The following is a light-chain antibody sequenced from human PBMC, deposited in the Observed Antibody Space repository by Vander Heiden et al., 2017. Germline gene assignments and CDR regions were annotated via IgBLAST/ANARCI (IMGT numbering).Light chain of an antibody. Sequence: QTVVTQEPSFSVSPGGSVTLTCRLRSDPVSPSYYPSWYQQTPGQAPRTLIYSTNTRSSGVPDRFSGSILGNKASLTISGAQADDESDYYCVLYMGSGISVFSGGTKLTVL. J-gene: IGLJ3*02. CDR3: VLYMGSGISV. V-gene: IGLV8-61*01. CDR1: SDPVSPSYY. CDR2: STN.